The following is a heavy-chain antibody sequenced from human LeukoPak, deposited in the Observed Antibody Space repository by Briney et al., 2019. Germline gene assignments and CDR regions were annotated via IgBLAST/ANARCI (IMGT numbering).Heavy chain of an antibody. J-gene: IGHJ4*02. CDR3: ARGITRLDYYFDY. CDR1: GFTFSSYA. D-gene: IGHD1-14*01. V-gene: IGHV3-30*01. Sequence: GGSLRLSCAASGFTFSSYAMHWVRQAPGKGLEWVAVISYDGSNKYYADSVKGRFTISRDNSKSTLYLQMNSLRAEDTAVYYCARGITRLDYYFDYWGQGTLVTVSS. CDR2: ISYDGSNK.